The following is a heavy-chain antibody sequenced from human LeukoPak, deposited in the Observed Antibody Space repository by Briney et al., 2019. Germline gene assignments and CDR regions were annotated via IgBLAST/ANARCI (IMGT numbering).Heavy chain of an antibody. D-gene: IGHD2-2*01. CDR2: IYYSGST. V-gene: IGHV4-39*01. Sequence: SETLSLTRTVSGGSISSSSYYWGWIRQPPGKGLEWLGSIYYSGSTYYNPSLKSRVTISVDTSKNQFSLKLSSVTAADTAVYYCARHETRYDAFDIWGQGTMVTVSS. CDR3: ARHETRYDAFDI. CDR1: GGSISSSSYY. J-gene: IGHJ3*02.